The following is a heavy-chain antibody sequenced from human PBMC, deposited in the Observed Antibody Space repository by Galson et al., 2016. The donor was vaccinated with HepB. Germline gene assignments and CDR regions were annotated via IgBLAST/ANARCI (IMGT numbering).Heavy chain of an antibody. CDR1: GDSVTNDDTI. CDR2: TYYRSQWFN. V-gene: IGHV6-1*01. J-gene: IGHJ6*02. Sequence: CAISGDSVTNDDTIWNWIRQSPSRGLEWLGRTYYRSQWFNEYAVSVKSRITVTSDTSKNPFSLQLDSVTPDDTATYFCTRGYMQNGMNVWGQGTTVTVS. CDR3: TRGYMQNGMNV. D-gene: IGHD5-24*01.